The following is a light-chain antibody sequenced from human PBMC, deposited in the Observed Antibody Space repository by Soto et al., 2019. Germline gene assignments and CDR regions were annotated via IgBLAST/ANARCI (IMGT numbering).Light chain of an antibody. J-gene: IGLJ3*02. CDR1: SSDVGRYNF. Sequence: QSALTQPASVSGSPGQSITISCTGTSSDVGRYNFVSWYQQHPGKAPKLMIYNVNDRPSGVSTRFSGSKSGNTASLTISGLQTEDEANYYCSSYTSNPTLVFGGGTKVTVL. CDR2: NVN. V-gene: IGLV2-14*01. CDR3: SSYTSNPTLV.